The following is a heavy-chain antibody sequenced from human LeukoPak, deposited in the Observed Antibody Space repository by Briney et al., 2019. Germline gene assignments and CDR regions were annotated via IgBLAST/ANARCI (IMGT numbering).Heavy chain of an antibody. D-gene: IGHD2-15*01. V-gene: IGHV1-2*02. CDR1: GYTFTGYY. J-gene: IGHJ4*02. Sequence: GASVKVSCKASGYTFTGYYMHWVRQAPGQGLEWMGWINPNSGGTNYAQKFQGRVTMTRDTSISTAYMELSRLRSDDTAVYYCARAYCSGGSCYGPFDYWGQGTLVTVSS. CDR3: ARAYCSGGSCYGPFDY. CDR2: INPNSGGT.